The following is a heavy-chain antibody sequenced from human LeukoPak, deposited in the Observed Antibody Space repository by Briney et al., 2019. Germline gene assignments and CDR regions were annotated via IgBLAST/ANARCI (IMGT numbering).Heavy chain of an antibody. CDR2: INPSGGST. CDR1: GYTFTSYY. J-gene: IGHJ6*03. V-gene: IGHV1-46*01. D-gene: IGHD3-10*01. CDR3: ARGRRGAYYMDV. Sequence: ASVKVSCKASGYTFTSYYMHWVRQAPGQGLEWMGIINPSGGSTSYAQKFQGRVTMTRDTSTSTVYMELSSLRSEDTAEYYCARGRRGAYYMDVWGKGTTVIISS.